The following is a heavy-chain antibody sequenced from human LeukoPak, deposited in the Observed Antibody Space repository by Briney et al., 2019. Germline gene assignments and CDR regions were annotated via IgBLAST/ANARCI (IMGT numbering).Heavy chain of an antibody. CDR3: ARSTSIQHLDY. CDR1: GFTFSSYW. CDR2: IYYSGST. J-gene: IGHJ4*02. D-gene: IGHD5-18*01. Sequence: GSLRLSCAASGFTFSSYWMHWVRQAPGKGLVWIGYIYYSGSTNYNPSLESRVTISVDTSKNQFSLKLSSVTAADTAMYYCARSTSIQHLDYWGQGTLVTVSS. V-gene: IGHV4-59*08.